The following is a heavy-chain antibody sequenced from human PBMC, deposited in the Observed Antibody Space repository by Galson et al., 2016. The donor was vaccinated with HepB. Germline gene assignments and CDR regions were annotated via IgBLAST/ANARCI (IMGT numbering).Heavy chain of an antibody. V-gene: IGHV3-9*01. J-gene: IGHJ4*02. CDR1: GFTFDDYV. Sequence: SLRLSCAASGFTFDDYVMHWVRQAPGKGLEWVSGINWNSGSIDYADSVKGRFTVSRDKSKSTLYLQMNRLRPGDTAVYYCVREKWLRLLAIGDNWGQGTLVAVSS. D-gene: IGHD5-12*01. CDR3: VREKWLRLLAIGDN. CDR2: INWNSGSI.